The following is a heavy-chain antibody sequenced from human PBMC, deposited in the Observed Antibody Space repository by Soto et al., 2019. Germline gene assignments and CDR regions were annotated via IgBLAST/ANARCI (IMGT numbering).Heavy chain of an antibody. CDR3: ARGVPELYFDY. CDR2: IIPMFGTP. J-gene: IGHJ4*02. D-gene: IGHD2-2*01. CDR1: GDAFTSYA. Sequence: QVQQVQSGAEVKNPGSSVKVSCKTSGDAFTSYAINWVRQAPGQGLELLGAIIPMFGTPTYTQMFQGRVTIRADRSTSTAYMELSSLRSEDTAVYYCARGVPELYFDYWGQGTLVTVSS. V-gene: IGHV1-69*14.